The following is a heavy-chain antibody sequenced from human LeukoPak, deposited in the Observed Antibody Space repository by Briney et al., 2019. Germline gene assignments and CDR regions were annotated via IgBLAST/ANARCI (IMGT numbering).Heavy chain of an antibody. Sequence: SETLSLTCAVYGGSISSYYWSWIRQPPGKGLEWIGYIYYSGSTNYNPSLKSRVTISVDTSKNQFSLKLSSVTAADTAVYYCARENYCTNGVCWAFDPWGQGTLVTDSS. CDR1: GGSISSYY. CDR3: ARENYCTNGVCWAFDP. V-gene: IGHV4-59*12. J-gene: IGHJ5*02. CDR2: IYYSGST. D-gene: IGHD2-8*01.